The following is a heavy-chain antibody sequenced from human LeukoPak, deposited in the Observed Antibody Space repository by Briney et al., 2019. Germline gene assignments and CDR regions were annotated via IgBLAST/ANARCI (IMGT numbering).Heavy chain of an antibody. CDR3: AKVVGYCSSTSCFLRFFDY. D-gene: IGHD2-2*01. J-gene: IGHJ4*02. V-gene: IGHV3-11*01. CDR1: RFTFSDYY. CDR2: ISNSAGAI. Sequence: PGGSLRLSCAASRFTFSDYYMSWIRQAPGKGLEWVSSISNSAGAIYYADSVKGRFTISRDNSKNTLYLQMNSLRAEDTAVYYCAKVVGYCSSTSCFLRFFDYWGQGTLVTVSS.